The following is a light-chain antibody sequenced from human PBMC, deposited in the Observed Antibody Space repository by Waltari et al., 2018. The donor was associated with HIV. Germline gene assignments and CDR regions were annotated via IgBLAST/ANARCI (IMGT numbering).Light chain of an antibody. CDR1: YSNIGNNS. Sequence: QPVLTQPPSMSMALGQKVTISCSGIYSNIGNNSVSWYLQVPGTAPKLLIYDNNKRPSEIPARFSGSKTGTSATLGITGLQTVDEADYYGGAWDSSLSAWVFGGGTTLTVL. V-gene: IGLV1-51*01. CDR3: GAWDSSLSAWV. J-gene: IGLJ3*02. CDR2: DNN.